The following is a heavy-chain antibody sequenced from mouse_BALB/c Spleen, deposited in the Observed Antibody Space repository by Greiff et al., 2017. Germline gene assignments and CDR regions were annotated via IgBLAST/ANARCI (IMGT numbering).Heavy chain of an antibody. Sequence: QVQLKQSGAELAKPGASVKMSCKASGYTFTSYWMHWVKQRPGQGLEWIGYINPSTGYTEYNQKFKDKATLTADKSSSTAYMQLSSLTSEDSAVYYCARSDYDGAYWGQGTLVTVSA. CDR2: INPSTGYT. CDR3: ARSDYDGAY. CDR1: GYTFTSYW. V-gene: IGHV1-7*01. D-gene: IGHD2-4*01. J-gene: IGHJ3*01.